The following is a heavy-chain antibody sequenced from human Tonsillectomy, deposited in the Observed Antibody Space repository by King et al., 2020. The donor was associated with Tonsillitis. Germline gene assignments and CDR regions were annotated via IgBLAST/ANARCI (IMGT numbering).Heavy chain of an antibody. Sequence: VQLQQWGAGLLKPSETLSLTCAVYGGSFSGSYWSWSRQPPGKGLEFIGEVNXXXXTNXXXSXXSRVTISVDTSKSQFSLNLSSVTAADTAVYYCARXXXXXXYXGNXXXXXFDIXGXGTL. CDR1: GGSFSGSY. CDR3: ARXXXXXXYXGNXXXXXFDI. J-gene: IGHJ3*02. V-gene: IGHV4-34*01. CDR2: VNXXXXT.